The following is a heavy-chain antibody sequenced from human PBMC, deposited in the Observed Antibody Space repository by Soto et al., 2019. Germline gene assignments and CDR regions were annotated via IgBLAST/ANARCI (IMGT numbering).Heavy chain of an antibody. V-gene: IGHV3-30*03. Sequence: PGGSLRLSCVASGFNFRTYGMHWVRQAPGKGLERVANIFYDGISKYYADAVRGRFSVTRDNSKNTLDLQMTSLKEEDTAVYYCARDRQQWLTSSLDPWGQGTLVTVSS. CDR1: GFNFRTYG. D-gene: IGHD6-19*01. CDR3: ARDRQQWLTSSLDP. CDR2: IFYDGISK. J-gene: IGHJ5*02.